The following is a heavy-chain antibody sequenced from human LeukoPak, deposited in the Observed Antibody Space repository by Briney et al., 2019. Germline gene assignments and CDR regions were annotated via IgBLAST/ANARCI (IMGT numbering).Heavy chain of an antibody. CDR1: GGSISTSNYY. V-gene: IGHV4-39*02. CDR2: IFYSGST. CDR3: ARDAGAIDY. Sequence: SETLSLTCTVSGGSISTSNYYWGWIRQPPGKGLEWIGNIFYSGSTYYSPSVKSRVTISVDTSKNQFSLKLSSVTAADTAVYYCARDAGAIDYWGQGTLVTVSS. D-gene: IGHD1-26*01. J-gene: IGHJ4*02.